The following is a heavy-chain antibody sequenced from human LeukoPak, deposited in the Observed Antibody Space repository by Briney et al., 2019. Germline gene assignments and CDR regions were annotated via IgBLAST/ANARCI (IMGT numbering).Heavy chain of an antibody. CDR3: ARGTAGSGWYETLIHHYYYYMDV. Sequence: GGSLRLSCAASGFTVSSNYMSWVRQAPGKGLEWVSVIYSGGSTYYADSVKGRFTISRDNSKNTLYLQMNSLRAEDTAVYYCARGTAGSGWYETLIHHYYYYMDVWGKGTTVTVSS. CDR1: GFTVSSNY. V-gene: IGHV3-53*01. D-gene: IGHD6-19*01. CDR2: IYSGGST. J-gene: IGHJ6*03.